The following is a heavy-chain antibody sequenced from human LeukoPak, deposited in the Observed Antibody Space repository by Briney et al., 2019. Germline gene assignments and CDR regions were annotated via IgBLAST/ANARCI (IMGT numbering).Heavy chain of an antibody. Sequence: SETLSLTCTVSGGSIRSSTYYWAWIRQPPGKGLEWTGTIHRSGDTYYNPSLKSRVTISVDTSKNQLSLNLSSVTAADTAVYYCARDQYGDYDFDYWGQGTLVTVSS. CDR3: ARDQYGDYDFDY. CDR2: IHRSGDT. J-gene: IGHJ4*02. CDR1: GGSIRSSTYY. V-gene: IGHV4-39*07. D-gene: IGHD4-17*01.